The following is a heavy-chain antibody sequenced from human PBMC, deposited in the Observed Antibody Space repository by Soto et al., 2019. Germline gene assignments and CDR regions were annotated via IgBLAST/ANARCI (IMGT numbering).Heavy chain of an antibody. CDR3: YSLDWDYES. Sequence: PGGSLRLPCAPSELTFTSAWMLWVRQAPGKGLEWVGRIKSKTAGGTTDYAAPVKGRFTISRDDSKNTVYLQMNSLKTEDTAMYYCYSLDWDYESSGQRLRVTVS. J-gene: IGHJ4*02. D-gene: IGHD2-15*01. CDR1: ELTFTSAW. V-gene: IGHV3-15*01. CDR2: IKSKTAGGTT.